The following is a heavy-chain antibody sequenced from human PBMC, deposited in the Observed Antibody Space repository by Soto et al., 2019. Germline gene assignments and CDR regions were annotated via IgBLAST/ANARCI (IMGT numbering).Heavy chain of an antibody. CDR2: IYWDDDQ. CDR1: GFSLTTNGVG. CDR3: AHTYWRGLVTWFDP. D-gene: IGHD2-21*02. V-gene: IGHV2-5*02. Sequence: QITLKESGPTRVRPTQTLTLTCTFSGFSLTTNGVGVGWIRQPPGKALEWLAVIYWDDDQRYSPSLKSRLTIAKDTSKNQVVLTMTNMDPVDTATYPCAHTYWRGLVTWFDPWGQGTLVTVTS. J-gene: IGHJ5*02.